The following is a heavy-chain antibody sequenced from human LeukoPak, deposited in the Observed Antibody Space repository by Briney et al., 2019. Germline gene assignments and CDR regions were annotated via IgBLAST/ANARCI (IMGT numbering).Heavy chain of an antibody. Sequence: ASVKVSCKVSGYTLTELSMHWVRQAPGKGLEWMGGFDPEDGETIYAQKFQGRVTMTEDTSTDTAYMELSSLRSEDTAVYYCATDPREGIAAAGVAFDIWGQGTMVTVSS. CDR2: FDPEDGET. V-gene: IGHV1-24*01. D-gene: IGHD6-13*01. CDR3: ATDPREGIAAAGVAFDI. CDR1: GYTLTELS. J-gene: IGHJ3*02.